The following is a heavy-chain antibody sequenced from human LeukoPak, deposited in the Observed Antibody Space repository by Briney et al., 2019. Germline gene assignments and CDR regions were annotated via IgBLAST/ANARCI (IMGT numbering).Heavy chain of an antibody. V-gene: IGHV3-53*01. CDR3: ARGHCSSISCYAVRFDP. D-gene: IGHD2-2*01. CDR2: IYSGGST. J-gene: IGHJ5*02. CDR1: GFTVSSNY. Sequence: GGSLRLSCAASGFTVSSNYMSWVRQAPGKGLEWVSVIYSGGSTYYADSVKGRFTISRDNSNNTLYLQINSLRAEDTAVYYCARGHCSSISCYAVRFDPWGQGTLVTVSS.